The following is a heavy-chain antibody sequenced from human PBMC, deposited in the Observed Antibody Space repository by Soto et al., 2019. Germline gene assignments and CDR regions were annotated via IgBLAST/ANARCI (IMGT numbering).Heavy chain of an antibody. V-gene: IGHV1-69*02. CDR1: GGTFSSYI. CDR3: ARGLHYDSISLDDE. D-gene: IGHD3-22*01. J-gene: IGHJ4*02. CDR2: IIPILGIA. Sequence: SVKVSCKASGGTFSSYIISWVRQAPGQGLEWMGRIIPILGIAKYAQKFQGRVTITADKPTSTAYMELSSLRSEDTAVYYCARGLHYDSISLDDERGQGTLVTVSS.